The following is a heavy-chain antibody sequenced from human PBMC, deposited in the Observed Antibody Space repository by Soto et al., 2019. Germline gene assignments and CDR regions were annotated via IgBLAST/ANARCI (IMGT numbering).Heavy chain of an antibody. Sequence: SVKVSCKASGGTFSSYAISWVRQAPGQGLEWMGGIIPIFGTANYAQKFQGRVTITADESTSTAYMELSSLRSEDTAVYYCARAYMPCGMIDYWGQGTLVTVSS. CDR3: ARAYMPCGMIDY. CDR2: IIPIFGTA. CDR1: GGTFSSYA. D-gene: IGHD2-2*01. V-gene: IGHV1-69*13. J-gene: IGHJ4*02.